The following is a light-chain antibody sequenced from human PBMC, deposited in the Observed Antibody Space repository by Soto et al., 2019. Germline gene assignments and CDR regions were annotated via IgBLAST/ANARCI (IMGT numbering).Light chain of an antibody. CDR3: QQRSKWPPIT. J-gene: IGKJ5*01. Sequence: EIVLTQSPVTLSLSPGERATLSCRASQSVSSYLAWYQQKPGQAPRLLIYDASNRATGIPARFSGGGSGTDFTLTIDNLEPEDFAIYYCQQRSKWPPITLGQGTRLEIK. CDR2: DAS. CDR1: QSVSSY. V-gene: IGKV3-11*01.